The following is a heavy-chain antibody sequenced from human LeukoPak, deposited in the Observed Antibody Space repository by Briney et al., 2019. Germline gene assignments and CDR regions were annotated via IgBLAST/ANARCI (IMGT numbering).Heavy chain of an antibody. J-gene: IGHJ6*04. CDR2: IYYSGST. CDR3: ARGPATKYYYYGMDV. CDR1: GGSISSYY. V-gene: IGHV4-59*06. Sequence: SETLSLTCTVSGGSISSYYWSWIRQHPGKGLEWIGYIYYSGSTYYNPSLKSRVTISVDTSKNQFSLKLSSVTAADTAVYYCARGPATKYYYYGMDVWGKGTTVTVSS. D-gene: IGHD5-12*01.